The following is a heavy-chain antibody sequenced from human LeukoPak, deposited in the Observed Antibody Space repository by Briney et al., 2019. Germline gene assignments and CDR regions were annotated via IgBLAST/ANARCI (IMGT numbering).Heavy chain of an antibody. V-gene: IGHV4-59*01. Sequence: KTSETLSLTRTVSGGSISSYYWSWIRQPPGKGLEWIGYIYYSGSTNYNPSLKSRVTISVDTSKNQLSLKLSSVTAADTAVYYCARELVPEAFDIWGQGTMVTVSS. D-gene: IGHD1-14*01. CDR3: ARELVPEAFDI. CDR2: IYYSGST. CDR1: GGSISSYY. J-gene: IGHJ3*02.